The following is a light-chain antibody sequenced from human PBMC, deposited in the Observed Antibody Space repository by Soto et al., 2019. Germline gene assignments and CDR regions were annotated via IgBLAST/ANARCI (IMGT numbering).Light chain of an antibody. V-gene: IGLV2-14*03. CDR2: GVS. CDR1: SIDIGTYNY. Sequence: SALTQPASVSGSPRQSTTISCAGSSIDIGTYNYVSWYQQHPGKAPKLIIYGVSNRPSGVSNRFSGSKSGNTAFLTISGLQPEDEADYYCSSFTGTTTLEVFGTG. J-gene: IGLJ1*01. CDR3: SSFTGTTTLEV.